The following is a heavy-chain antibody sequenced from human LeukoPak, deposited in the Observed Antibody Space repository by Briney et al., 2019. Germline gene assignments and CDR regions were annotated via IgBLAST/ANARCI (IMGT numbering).Heavy chain of an antibody. CDR1: GGSISSYY. V-gene: IGHV4-59*12. Sequence: SETLSLTCIVSGGSISSYYWSRIRQPPGKGLEWIGYIYYSGSTNYNPSLKSRVTISVDTSKNQFSLKLSSVTAADTAVYFCARAPRKGFCTSTTCYGDNWFDPWGQGTLVTVSS. D-gene: IGHD2-2*01. J-gene: IGHJ5*02. CDR3: ARAPRKGFCTSTTCYGDNWFDP. CDR2: IYYSGST.